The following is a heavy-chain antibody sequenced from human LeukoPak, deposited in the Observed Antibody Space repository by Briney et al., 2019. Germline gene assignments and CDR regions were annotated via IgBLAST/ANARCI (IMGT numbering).Heavy chain of an antibody. CDR2: ISSSSSYI. D-gene: IGHD1-26*01. J-gene: IGHJ4*02. CDR1: GFTFSSYS. V-gene: IGHV3-21*01. Sequence: PGGSLRLSCAASGFTFSSYSMNWVRQAPGKGLEWVSSISSSSSYIYYADSVKGRFTISRDNAKNSLYLQMNSLRAEDTAVYYCARDQVGATDPFDYWGQGTLVTVSS. CDR3: ARDQVGATDPFDY.